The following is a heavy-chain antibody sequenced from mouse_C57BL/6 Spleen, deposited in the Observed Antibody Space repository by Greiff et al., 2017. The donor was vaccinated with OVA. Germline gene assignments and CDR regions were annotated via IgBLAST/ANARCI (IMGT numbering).Heavy chain of an antibody. Sequence: EVKLMESGPGLVKPSQSLSLTCSVTGYSITSGYYWNWIRQFPGNKLEWMGYISYDGSNNYNPSLKNRISITRDTSKNQFFLKLNSVTTEDTATYYCARAGEFDWYFDVWGTGTTVTVSS. CDR2: ISYDGSN. J-gene: IGHJ1*03. V-gene: IGHV3-6*01. CDR3: ARAGEFDWYFDV. CDR1: GYSITSGYY.